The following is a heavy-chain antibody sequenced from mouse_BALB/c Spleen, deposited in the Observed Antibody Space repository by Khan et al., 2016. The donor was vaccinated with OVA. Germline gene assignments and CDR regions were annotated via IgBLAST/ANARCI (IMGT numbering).Heavy chain of an antibody. CDR1: GYAFTNYL. J-gene: IGHJ4*01. CDR3: ARRDYAMDY. CDR2: INPGSGGT. V-gene: IGHV1-54*01. Sequence: QVQLQQSGAELVRPGTSVKVSCKASGYAFTNYLIEWVKQRPGQGLEWIGVINPGSGGTNYNEKFKGKVTLTADKSSSTAYMQLSSLTSDDSAVYFCARRDYAMDYWGQGTSVTVSS.